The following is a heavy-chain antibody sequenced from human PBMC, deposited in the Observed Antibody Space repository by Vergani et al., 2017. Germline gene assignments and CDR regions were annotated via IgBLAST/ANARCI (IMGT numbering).Heavy chain of an antibody. D-gene: IGHD1/OR15-1a*01. CDR2: ISGGGGST. V-gene: IGHV3-23*01. Sequence: EVQLLESGGGLVQPGGSLRLSCAASGFTFSGSAMSWVRQAPGKGLEWVSAISGGGGSTDYADSVKGQFTISRDNSKNTLYLQMNSLRAEDTAVYFCAKGQSWGTFDYWGQGTLVTVSS. J-gene: IGHJ4*02. CDR3: AKGQSWGTFDY. CDR1: GFTFSGSA.